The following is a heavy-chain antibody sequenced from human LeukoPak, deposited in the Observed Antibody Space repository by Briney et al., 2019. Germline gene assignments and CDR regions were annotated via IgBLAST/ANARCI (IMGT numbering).Heavy chain of an antibody. Sequence: PGGSLRISCAASGFPFSRYSTNWVRQAPGKGLEWVSSITSSSGYIHYADSVKGRFTISRDNAKNSLYLQMNSLRAEDTAVYYCAREITSSSSFDSWGQGTLVTVSS. D-gene: IGHD6-6*01. CDR2: ITSSSGYI. V-gene: IGHV3-21*01. CDR1: GFPFSRYS. J-gene: IGHJ4*02. CDR3: AREITSSSSFDS.